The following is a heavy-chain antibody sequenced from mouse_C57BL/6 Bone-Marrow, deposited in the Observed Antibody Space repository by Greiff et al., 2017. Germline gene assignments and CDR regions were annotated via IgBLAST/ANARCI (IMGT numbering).Heavy chain of an antibody. CDR2: IAPETGGT. CDR3: TGLVGIYYDYENV. Sequence: VNVVESGAELVRPGASVTLSCKASGYTFTDYEMHWVKQTPVPGLEWIGAIAPETGGTAYNQKFKGKAILTADKSSSTASMALRRLTSEDSAVYYCTGLVGIYYDYENVWGTETKVTVSS. J-gene: IGHJ1*03. D-gene: IGHD2-4*01. V-gene: IGHV1-15*01. CDR1: GYTFTDYE.